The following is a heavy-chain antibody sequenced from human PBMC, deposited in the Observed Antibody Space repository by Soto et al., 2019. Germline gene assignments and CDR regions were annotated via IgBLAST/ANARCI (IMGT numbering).Heavy chain of an antibody. CDR1: GYSFTSYW. CDR3: ARPYYGSGSYPAMDV. V-gene: IGHV5-51*01. J-gene: IGHJ6*02. Sequence: GESLKISCKGFGYSFTSYWIGWVRQMPGKGLEWMGIIYPGDSNTRYSPSFQGQVTISADKSISTAYLQWSSLKGSDTAMYYCARPYYGSGSYPAMDVWGQGTTVTVSS. CDR2: IYPGDSNT. D-gene: IGHD3-10*01.